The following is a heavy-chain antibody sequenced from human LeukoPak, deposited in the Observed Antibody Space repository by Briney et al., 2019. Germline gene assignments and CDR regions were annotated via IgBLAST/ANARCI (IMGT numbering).Heavy chain of an antibody. J-gene: IGHJ4*02. CDR2: INHSGST. CDR3: ARRSPFYPFDY. D-gene: IGHD2/OR15-2a*01. CDR1: GGSFSGYY. V-gene: IGHV4-34*01. Sequence: SETLSLTCAVYGGSFSGYYWSWIRQPPGKGLEWIGEINHSGSTNYNPSLKSRVTISVDTSKNQFSLKLSSVTAADTAVYYCARRSPFYPFDYWGQGTLVTVSS.